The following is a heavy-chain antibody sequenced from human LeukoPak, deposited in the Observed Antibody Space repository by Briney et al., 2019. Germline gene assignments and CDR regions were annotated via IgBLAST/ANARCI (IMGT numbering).Heavy chain of an antibody. CDR1: GFTFSSYA. Sequence: GGSLRLSCAASGFTFSSYAMSWVRQAPGKGLEWVSTISDSGGNTYYADSVKGRFTISRDNSKNTLYLQMNSLRAEDTALYYCAKDGFRGDCIGGSCYPFDPWGQATLVTVSS. V-gene: IGHV3-23*01. D-gene: IGHD2-15*01. CDR3: AKDGFRGDCIGGSCYPFDP. CDR2: ISDSGGNT. J-gene: IGHJ5*02.